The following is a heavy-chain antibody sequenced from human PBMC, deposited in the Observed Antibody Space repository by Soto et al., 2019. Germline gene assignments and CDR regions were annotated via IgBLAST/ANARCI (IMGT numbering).Heavy chain of an antibody. V-gene: IGHV4-59*01. CDR2: IYYSGST. D-gene: IGHD2-15*01. Sequence: QVQLQESCRGLVKPSETLSLTCTVSGGSISSYYWSWIRQPPGKGLEWIGYIYYSGSTNYNPSLKSRVTISVDTSKNQFSLKLSSVTAADTAVYYCAREGSYKNYYYYGMDVWGQGTTVTVSS. CDR1: GGSISSYY. J-gene: IGHJ6*02. CDR3: AREGSYKNYYYYGMDV.